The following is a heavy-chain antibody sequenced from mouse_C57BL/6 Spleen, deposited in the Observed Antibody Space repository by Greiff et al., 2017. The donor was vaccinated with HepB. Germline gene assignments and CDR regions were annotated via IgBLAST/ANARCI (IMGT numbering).Heavy chain of an antibody. D-gene: IGHD2-3*01. Sequence: VQLQQSGAELVRPGTSVKVSCKASGYAFTNYLIEWVKQRPGQGLEWIGVINPGSGGTNYNEKFKGKATLTADKSSSTAYMQLSSLTSEDSAVYVGAREVTAGGGYLDVGGKGTTVTVAS. V-gene: IGHV1-54*01. CDR3: AREVTAGGGYLDV. CDR2: INPGSGGT. CDR1: GYAFTNYL. J-gene: IGHJ1*03.